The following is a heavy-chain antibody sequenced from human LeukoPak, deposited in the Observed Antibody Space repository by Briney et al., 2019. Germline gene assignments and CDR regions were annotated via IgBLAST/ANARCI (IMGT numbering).Heavy chain of an antibody. CDR1: GGSISSHY. J-gene: IGHJ6*02. CDR3: ARDQHSRDYDFWSGHRIFYYYYYGMDV. CDR2: IYYSGST. Sequence: SETLSLTCTVSGGSISSHYWSWIRQPPGKGLEWIGYIYYSGSTNYNPSLKSRVTISVDTSKNQFSLKLSSVTAADTAVYYCARDQHSRDYDFWSGHRIFYYYYYGMDVWGQGTTVTVSS. D-gene: IGHD3-3*01. V-gene: IGHV4-59*11.